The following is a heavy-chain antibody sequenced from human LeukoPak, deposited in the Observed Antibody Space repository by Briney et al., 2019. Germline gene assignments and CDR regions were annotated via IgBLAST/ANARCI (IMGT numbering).Heavy chain of an antibody. D-gene: IGHD7-27*01. V-gene: IGHV1-69*13. Sequence: SVKVSCKASGGTFSSYAISWVRQAPGQGLEWMGGIIPIFGTANYAQKFQGRVTITADESTSTAYLELSSLRSEDSAVYYCVRTPPNWGADFWGQGTLVTVSS. CDR1: GGTFSSYA. CDR2: IIPIFGTA. J-gene: IGHJ4*02. CDR3: VRTPPNWGADF.